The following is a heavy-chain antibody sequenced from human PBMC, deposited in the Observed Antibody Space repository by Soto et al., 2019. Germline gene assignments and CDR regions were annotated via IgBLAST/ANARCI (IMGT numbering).Heavy chain of an antibody. D-gene: IGHD1-1*01. J-gene: IGHJ5*01. CDR3: ARVRQGCSANNCYFDP. CDR2: VHISGHS. CDR1: GASFSGYY. V-gene: IGHV4-34*10. Sequence: PSETLDLTCAVSGASFSGYYWSWIRQPPGKGLEWIAEVHISGHSNYNPSLRSRVSVSIDSSKNQFYLNLNSVTAADTAIYYCARVRQGCSANNCYFDPWGQGTQVTVSS.